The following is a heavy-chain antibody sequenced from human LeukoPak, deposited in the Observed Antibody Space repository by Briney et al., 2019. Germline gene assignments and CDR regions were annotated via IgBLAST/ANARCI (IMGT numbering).Heavy chain of an antibody. J-gene: IGHJ4*01. Sequence: GRSLRLSCAVSGFTFSSYWMNWVSQAPRKGLEWVASIKQDGGEKSYVDSVKGRFTISRDNPKNSLYLQMSSLRAEDTAVYYCARDGTAAGLYFDLWGQGTLVTVSS. CDR2: IKQDGGEK. CDR3: ARDGTAAGLYFDL. D-gene: IGHD6-13*01. CDR1: GFTFSSYW. V-gene: IGHV3-7*01.